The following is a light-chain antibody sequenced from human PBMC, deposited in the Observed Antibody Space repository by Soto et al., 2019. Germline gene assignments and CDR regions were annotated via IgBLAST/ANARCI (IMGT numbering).Light chain of an antibody. V-gene: IGKV3-20*01. CDR3: QQYGSSPCT. CDR1: QSVSSSY. J-gene: IGKJ2*02. Sequence: EIVLTQSPGTLSLSPGERATLSCRASQSVSSSYLAWYQQKPGQAPRLLIYGASSRATGIPDRFSGIGSGTDFSLTISRLAPEDFAVYFCQQYGSSPCTFGQGTKVEI. CDR2: GAS.